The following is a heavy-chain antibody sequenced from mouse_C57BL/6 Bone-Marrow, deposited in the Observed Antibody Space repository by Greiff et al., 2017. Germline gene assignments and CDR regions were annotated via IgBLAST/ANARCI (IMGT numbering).Heavy chain of an antibody. CDR1: GFTFSDYG. V-gene: IGHV5-17*01. CDR3: ARPGWLPYAMDY. D-gene: IGHD2-3*01. CDR2: ISSGSSTI. Sequence: EVKLVESGGGLVKPGGSLKLSCAASGFTFSDYGMHWVRQAPEKGLEWVAYISSGSSTIYYADTVKGRFTISRDNAKNTLFLQRTSLRSEDTAMYYCARPGWLPYAMDYWGQGTSVTVSS. J-gene: IGHJ4*01.